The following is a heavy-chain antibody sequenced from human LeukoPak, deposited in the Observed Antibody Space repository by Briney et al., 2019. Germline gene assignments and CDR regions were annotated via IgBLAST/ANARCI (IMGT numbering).Heavy chain of an antibody. Sequence: ASVKVSCKASGYTFTSYGISWVRQAPGQGLEWMGWISGYNGNTNYAQKLQGRVTMTTDTSTSTAYMGLRSLRSDDTAVYYCARDSSREAGSIVDFWGQGTLVTVSS. CDR3: ARDSSREAGSIVDF. D-gene: IGHD1-26*01. V-gene: IGHV1-18*01. J-gene: IGHJ4*02. CDR1: GYTFTSYG. CDR2: ISGYNGNT.